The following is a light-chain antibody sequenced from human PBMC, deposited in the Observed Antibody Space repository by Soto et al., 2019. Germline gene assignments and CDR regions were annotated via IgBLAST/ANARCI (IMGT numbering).Light chain of an antibody. CDR2: AAS. Sequence: EFVLSRSPGPLSLSPGERATLSCMATKRVSATYLAWYQQKPGQAPRLLIYAASSMATGVPDRFSGSGSGTDFTLTISSLEPEDFAVYYCQHCVTSPLTFGGGTKVDI. CDR3: QHCVTSPLT. CDR1: KRVSATY. V-gene: IGKV3-20*01. J-gene: IGKJ4*01.